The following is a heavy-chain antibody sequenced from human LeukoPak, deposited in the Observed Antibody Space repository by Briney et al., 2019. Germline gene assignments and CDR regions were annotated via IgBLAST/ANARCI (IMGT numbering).Heavy chain of an antibody. Sequence: GGSLRLSCAASGFTFSSYWMHWVRQAPGKGLEWVSAISGSGGSTYYADSVKGRFTISRDNSKNTLYLQMNSLRAEDTAVYYCAKVFGQRKADGYWGQGTLVTVSS. CDR1: GFTFSSYW. V-gene: IGHV3-23*01. J-gene: IGHJ4*02. CDR3: AKVFGQRKADGY. CDR2: ISGSGGST. D-gene: IGHD3-10*02.